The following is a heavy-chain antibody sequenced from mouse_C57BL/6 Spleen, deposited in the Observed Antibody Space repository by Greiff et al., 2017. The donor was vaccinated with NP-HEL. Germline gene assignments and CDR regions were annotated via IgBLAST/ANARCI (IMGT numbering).Heavy chain of an antibody. CDR2: IWSDGST. V-gene: IGHV2-6-1*01. D-gene: IGHD1-1*01. CDR1: GFSLTSYG. CDR3: DRHYYGSSYVNWYFDV. Sequence: VKLMESGPGLVAPSQSLSITCTVSGFSLTSYGVHWVRQPPGKGLEWLVVIWSDGSTTYNSALKSRLSISKDNSKSQVFLKMNSHQADDTAMYYCDRHYYGSSYVNWYFDVWGTGTTVTVSS. J-gene: IGHJ1*03.